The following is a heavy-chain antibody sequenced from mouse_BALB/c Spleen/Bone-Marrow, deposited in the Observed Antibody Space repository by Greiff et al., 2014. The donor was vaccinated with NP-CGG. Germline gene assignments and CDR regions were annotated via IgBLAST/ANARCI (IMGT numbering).Heavy chain of an antibody. V-gene: IGHV1-47*01. CDR2: FHPYNDDT. CDR3: ARGSLDGYFDV. J-gene: IGHJ1*01. Sequence: QVQLKQSGAELVKPGASVKMSCKAFGYTFTTYPIEWMKQNHGKSLEWIGNFHPYNDDTKYNEKFKGKAKLTVEKSSSTVYLELSRLTSDDSAVYYCARGSLDGYFDVWGAGTTVTVSP. CDR1: GYTFTTYP.